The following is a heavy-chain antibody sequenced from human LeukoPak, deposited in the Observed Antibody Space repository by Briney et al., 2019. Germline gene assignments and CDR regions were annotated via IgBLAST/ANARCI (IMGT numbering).Heavy chain of an antibody. Sequence: SETLSLTCAVYGGSFSDFYWSWVRQPPGEGLEWIGEINHSGSTSYNPSLKSRVTISMDTSKNQFSLKLTSVTAADTAVYYCARGYGNVPVHWGQGALVTVSS. CDR2: INHSGST. D-gene: IGHD3-10*01. CDR1: GGSFSDFY. J-gene: IGHJ4*02. CDR3: ARGYGNVPVH. V-gene: IGHV4-34*01.